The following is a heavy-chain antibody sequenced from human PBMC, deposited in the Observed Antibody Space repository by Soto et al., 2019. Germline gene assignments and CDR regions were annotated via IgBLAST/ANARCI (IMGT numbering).Heavy chain of an antibody. CDR3: ARVCVRAFDI. CDR1: GGSISSYD. V-gene: IGHV4-59*01. CDR2: IYYSGST. Sequence: SETLSLTCTVSGGSISSYDWSWIRQPPGKGLEWIGYIYYSGSTNYNPSLKSRVTISVDTSKNQFSLKLSPVTAADTAVYYFARVCVRAFDIWGQGTMVTVSS. J-gene: IGHJ3*02.